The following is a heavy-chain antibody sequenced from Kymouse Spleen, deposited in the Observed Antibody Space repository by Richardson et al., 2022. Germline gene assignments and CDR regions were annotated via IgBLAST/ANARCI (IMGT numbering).Heavy chain of an antibody. CDR2: INHSGST. CDR1: GGSFSGYY. J-gene: IGHJ4*02. CDR3: ARESIAARYFDY. Sequence: QVQLQQWGAGLLKPSETLSLTCAVYGGSFSGYYWSWIRQPPGKGLEWIGEINHSGSTNYNPSLKSRVTISVDTSKNQFSLKLSSVTAADTAVYYCARESIAARYFDYWGQGTLVTVSS. V-gene: IGHV4-34*01. D-gene: IGHD6-6*01.